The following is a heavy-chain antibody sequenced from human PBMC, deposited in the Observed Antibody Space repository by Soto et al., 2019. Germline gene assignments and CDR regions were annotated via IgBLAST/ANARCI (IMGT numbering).Heavy chain of an antibody. CDR1: GFIFSHAW. V-gene: IGHV3-15*07. CDR3: AADLGPPYDSTYSSDP. D-gene: IGHD2-21*01. CDR2: VKNNGGAT. J-gene: IGHJ5*02. Sequence: EVQLVESGGDLVKPGGSLRLSCAASGFIFSHAWFHWVRQPPGKGLELVGRVKNNGGATDYAPSVKGRFIISRDDSKDIVYLQLSSLRTEDTAIYSCAADLGPPYDSTYSSDPWGQGTLVTVSS.